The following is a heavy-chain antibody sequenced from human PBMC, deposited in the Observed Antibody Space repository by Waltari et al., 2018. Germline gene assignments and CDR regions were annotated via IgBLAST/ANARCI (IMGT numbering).Heavy chain of an antibody. D-gene: IGHD3-10*01. Sequence: QLQLQESGPGLVKPSETLSLTCTVSGGSISSSSYYWGWIRQPPGKGLEWIGSIYYSGSTYYNPSLKSRVTISVDTSKNQFSLKLSSVTAADTAVYYCARHDLRGVINNYFDYWGQGTLVTVSS. J-gene: IGHJ4*02. CDR1: GGSISSSSYY. CDR3: ARHDLRGVINNYFDY. V-gene: IGHV4-39*01. CDR2: IYYSGST.